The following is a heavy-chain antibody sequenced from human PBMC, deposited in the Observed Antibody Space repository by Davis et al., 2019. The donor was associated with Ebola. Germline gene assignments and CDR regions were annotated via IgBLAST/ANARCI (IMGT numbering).Heavy chain of an antibody. J-gene: IGHJ4*02. V-gene: IGHV3-9*01. D-gene: IGHD1-1*01. CDR1: GFTFDDYA. CDR3: ARVTNNWYEGFDY. Sequence: PGGSLRLSCAASGFTFDDYAMHWVRHAPGKGLEWVSGISWNSGSIGYADSVKGRFTISRDNAKNTVYLQMNSLRAEDTAVYYCARVTNNWYEGFDYWGQGTLVTVSS. CDR2: ISWNSGSI.